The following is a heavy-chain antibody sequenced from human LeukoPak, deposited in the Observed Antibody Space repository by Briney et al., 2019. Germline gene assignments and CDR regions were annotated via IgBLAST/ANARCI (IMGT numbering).Heavy chain of an antibody. CDR2: IDAGNDNT. CDR3: ARGYCSGGSCYPGPRTDAFDI. Sequence: ASVKVSCKASGYTFTNYAMHWVRQAPGQRLEWMGWIDAGNDNTKYSQGFQGRVTITRDTSASTAYMELSSLRSEDMAVYYCARGYCSGGSCYPGPRTDAFDIWGQGTMVTVSS. CDR1: GYTFTNYA. D-gene: IGHD2-15*01. V-gene: IGHV1-3*03. J-gene: IGHJ3*02.